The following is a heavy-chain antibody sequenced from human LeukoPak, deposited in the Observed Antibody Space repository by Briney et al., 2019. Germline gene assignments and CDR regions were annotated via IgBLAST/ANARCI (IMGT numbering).Heavy chain of an antibody. CDR1: GFTVSINY. CDR3: ALDSHYGMDV. J-gene: IGHJ6*02. V-gene: IGHV3-53*04. Sequence: GGSLGLSCAASGFTVSINYMSWVRQAPGKGLEWVSVIYNSGGTYYADSVNGRFTIARHKSKNMLYLQMNSLRAEDTAVYYCALDSHYGMDVWGQGTTVTASS. D-gene: IGHD3-9*01. CDR2: IYNSGGT.